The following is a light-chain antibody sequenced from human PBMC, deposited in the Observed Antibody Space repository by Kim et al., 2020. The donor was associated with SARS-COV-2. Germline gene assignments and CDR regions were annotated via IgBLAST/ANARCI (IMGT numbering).Light chain of an antibody. J-gene: IGLJ3*02. CDR1: SSDVGGYNY. CDR3: CSYAGSYTPWV. Sequence: QSALTQPRSVSGSLGQSVTISCTATSSDVGGYNYVSWYQHHPGKAPKLMIYDVSKRPSGVPDRFSASESGNTASLTISGLQSEDEADYYCCSYAGSYTPWVFGGGTKVTVL. CDR2: DVS. V-gene: IGLV2-11*01.